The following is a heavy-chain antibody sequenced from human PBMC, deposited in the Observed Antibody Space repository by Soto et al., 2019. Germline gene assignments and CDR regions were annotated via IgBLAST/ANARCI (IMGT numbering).Heavy chain of an antibody. CDR2: IITIFGTA. CDR1: GGTFSSYA. J-gene: IGHJ6*02. CDR3: ARSQGGSSSLDIYYYYYYGMDV. D-gene: IGHD2-15*01. Sequence: QVQLVQSEAEVKKPGSSVKVSCKAPGGTFSSYAISWVRQDPGQGLEWMGGIITIFGTAKYAQKFQGRVTNTADESTSTGYIELSSLKSEDTAVYYCARSQGGSSSLDIYYYYYYGMDVWGQGTTVTVSS. V-gene: IGHV1-69*01.